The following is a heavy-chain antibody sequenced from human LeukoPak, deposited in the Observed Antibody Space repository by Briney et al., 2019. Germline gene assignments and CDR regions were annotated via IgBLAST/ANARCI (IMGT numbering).Heavy chain of an antibody. V-gene: IGHV3-74*01. CDR3: AKGLMGATPYYFDY. CDR2: INTDGSST. Sequence: GGSLRLSCAASGFTFSSYWMHWVRQALGKGLVWVSRINTDGSSTTYADSVKGRFTISRDNAKNTLYLQMNSLRADDTAVYYCAKGLMGATPYYFDYWGQGTLVTVSS. D-gene: IGHD1-26*01. J-gene: IGHJ4*02. CDR1: GFTFSSYW.